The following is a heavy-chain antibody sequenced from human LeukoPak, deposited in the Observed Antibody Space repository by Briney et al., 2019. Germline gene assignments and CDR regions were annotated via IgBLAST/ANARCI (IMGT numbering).Heavy chain of an antibody. CDR1: GGSISSGSYY. V-gene: IGHV4-61*02. Sequence: SETLSLTCTVSGGSISSGSYYWRWIRQPAGKGLEWIGRIYTSGSTYYNPSLKSRVTISVDRSKNQFSLKLSSVTAADTAVYYCARGWFGEFNWFDPWGQGTLVTVSS. CDR2: IYTSGST. J-gene: IGHJ5*02. CDR3: ARGWFGEFNWFDP. D-gene: IGHD3-10*01.